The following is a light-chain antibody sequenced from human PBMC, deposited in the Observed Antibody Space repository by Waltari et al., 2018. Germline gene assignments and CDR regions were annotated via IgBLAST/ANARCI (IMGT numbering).Light chain of an antibody. CDR1: QSVGTY. V-gene: IGKV3-11*01. Sequence: EIVLTQSPAILSFSPGERSTLSCRASQSVGTYLAVYQQRPGQSPRLLIYDESYRATGIPARFSGSGSETDFSLTMSCLKSEYFAVYYCQQRRNWPLTFGGGTRVQ. J-gene: IGKJ4*01. CDR3: QQRRNWPLT. CDR2: DES.